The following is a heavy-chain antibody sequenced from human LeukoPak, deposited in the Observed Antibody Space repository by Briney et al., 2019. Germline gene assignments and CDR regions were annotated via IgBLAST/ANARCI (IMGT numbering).Heavy chain of an antibody. CDR1: GGSFSGYY. D-gene: IGHD5-12*01. CDR2: INHSGST. CDR3: ARIRATHLFSLDN. V-gene: IGHV4-34*01. J-gene: IGHJ4*01. Sequence: SETLSLTCAVYGGSFSGYYWSWIRQPPGKGLEWIGEINHSGSTNYNPSLKSRVTISVDTSKNQFSLKLSAVTAADTAVYYCARIRATHLFSLDNWGQGTLVTVSS.